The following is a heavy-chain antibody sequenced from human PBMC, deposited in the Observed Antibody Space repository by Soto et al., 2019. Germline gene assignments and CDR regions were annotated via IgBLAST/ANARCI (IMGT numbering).Heavy chain of an antibody. V-gene: IGHV5-51*01. CDR1: GYSFTTFW. CDR3: AGSGSNVYNKMDV. Sequence: GESPKISCKGSGYSFTTFWIGWVRQMPRKGLEWMGVIYPGDSDTRYSPSFQGQVILTADKSISTAYLQWTILKAADPSIYFCAGSGSNVYNKMDVWGQGTTVTVSS. D-gene: IGHD3-16*01. CDR2: IYPGDSDT. J-gene: IGHJ6*02.